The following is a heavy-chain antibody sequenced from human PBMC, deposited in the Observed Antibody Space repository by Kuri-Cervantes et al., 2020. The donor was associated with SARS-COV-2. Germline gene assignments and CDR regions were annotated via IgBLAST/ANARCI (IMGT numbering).Heavy chain of an antibody. J-gene: IGHJ6*03. CDR2: ISSSSSTI. V-gene: IGHV3-48*01. CDR1: GFTFSSYS. CDR3: ARSGRYYYYMDV. D-gene: IGHD2-8*02. Sequence: GGSLRLSCAASGFTFSSYSMNWVRQAPGKGLKWVSYISSSSSTIYYADSVKGRFTISRDNAKNSLYLQMNSLRAEDTAVYYCARSGRYYYYMDVWGKGTTVTVSS.